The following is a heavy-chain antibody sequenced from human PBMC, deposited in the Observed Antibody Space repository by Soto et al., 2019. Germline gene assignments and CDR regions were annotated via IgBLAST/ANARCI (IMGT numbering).Heavy chain of an antibody. D-gene: IGHD3-10*01. CDR3: ALSSGKFLWFGEPFSVSVFDP. J-gene: IGHJ5*02. Sequence: PSETLSLTCTVSGVSITSGTYYWGWIRQPPGKGLEWIGTIYYTGSTYYDPSLKSRVTISVDTAKNQFSLKLTSVTAADTAVYYCALSSGKFLWFGEPFSVSVFDPWGQGTLVTVSS. CDR2: IYYTGST. V-gene: IGHV4-39*01. CDR1: GVSITSGTYY.